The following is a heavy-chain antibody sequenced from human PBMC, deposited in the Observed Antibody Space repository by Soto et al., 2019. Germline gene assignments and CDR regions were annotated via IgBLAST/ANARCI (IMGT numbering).Heavy chain of an antibody. V-gene: IGHV3-15*01. CDR3: ARESEDLTSNFDY. J-gene: IGHJ4*02. Sequence: GGSLRLSCAASGFTFSNAWMSWVRQAPGKGLEWVGRIKGKTDGGTTDYAAPVKGRFTISRDSAKNSLYLEMNSLRAEDTAVYYCARESEDLTSNFDYWGQGTLVTVSS. CDR1: GFTFSNAW. CDR2: IKGKTDGGTT.